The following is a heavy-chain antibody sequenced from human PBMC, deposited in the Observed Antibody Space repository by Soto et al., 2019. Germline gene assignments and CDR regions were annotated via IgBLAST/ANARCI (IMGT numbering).Heavy chain of an antibody. CDR2: SYYSGST. CDR3: ARLSVDYGDPYYWDS. CDR1: GGSINNYY. J-gene: IGHJ4*02. V-gene: IGHV4-59*08. D-gene: IGHD4-17*01. Sequence: QVQLQESGPGLVKPSETLFLSCSVSGGSINNYYWSWIRQPPGNGLEWIGCSYYSGSTNYNPSLKSRVTISVDTTKSQFSRKLGSVTAVHTAVYYCARLSVDYGDPYYWDSWGQGTLVSVSS.